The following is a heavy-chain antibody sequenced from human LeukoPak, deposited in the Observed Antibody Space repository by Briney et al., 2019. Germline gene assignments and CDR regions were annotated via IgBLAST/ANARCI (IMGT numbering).Heavy chain of an antibody. CDR1: GFTFSSYA. J-gene: IGHJ5*02. CDR3: ARIKQQLVTTNLNWFDP. CDR2: ISYDGSNK. V-gene: IGHV3-30-3*01. D-gene: IGHD6-13*01. Sequence: GGSLTLSCAASGFTFSSYAMHWVRHAPGKGLEWVAVISYDGSNKYYADSVKGRFTITRDNSKNTLYLQMNSLRAEDTAVYYCARIKQQLVTTNLNWFDPWGQGTLVTVSS.